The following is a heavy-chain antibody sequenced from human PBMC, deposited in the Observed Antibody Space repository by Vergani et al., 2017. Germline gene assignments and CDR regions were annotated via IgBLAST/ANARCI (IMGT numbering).Heavy chain of an antibody. CDR1: GFPFSGYS. Sequence: EVQLVESGGGLLKPGESLRLSCAVSGFPFSGYSINWVRQAPGKGLEWVSGINFRVNGAETDYAATVKGRFTISSDGSKETWYLQINSLKIKDTGVYYCTTYKLGASIHLGRGTLGTGSS. D-gene: IGHD1-26*01. CDR2: INFRVNGAET. V-gene: IGHV3-15*07. CDR3: TTYKLGASIH. J-gene: IGHJ4*02.